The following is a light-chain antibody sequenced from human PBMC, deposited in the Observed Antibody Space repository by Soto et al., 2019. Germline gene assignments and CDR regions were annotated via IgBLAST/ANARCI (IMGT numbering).Light chain of an antibody. CDR3: MQSTQLPPT. CDR2: KVS. CDR1: QSLVHSDGIAY. V-gene: IGKV2-30*02. Sequence: DVVMTQSPLSLPVTLGQPASIYCRSNQSLVHSDGIAYFSWFQQRPGRSPRRLIYKVSNRDSGVPARFSGSGSGTDCTLEISRVETDDVGIYYCMQSTQLPPTLGQGTRLEI. J-gene: IGKJ5*01.